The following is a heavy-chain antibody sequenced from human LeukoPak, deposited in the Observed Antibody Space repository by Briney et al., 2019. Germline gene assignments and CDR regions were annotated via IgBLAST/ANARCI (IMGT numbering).Heavy chain of an antibody. Sequence: GRSLRLSCAASGFTFSSYAMHWVRQAPGKGLEWVAVVSYDGSNKYHADSVKGRFTISRDNSKNTLYLQMNSLRAEDTAVYYCARETYCSSTSCYLDYYYGMDVWGKGTTVTVSS. D-gene: IGHD2-2*01. CDR1: GFTFSSYA. CDR2: VSYDGSNK. V-gene: IGHV3-30*04. CDR3: ARETYCSSTSCYLDYYYGMDV. J-gene: IGHJ6*04.